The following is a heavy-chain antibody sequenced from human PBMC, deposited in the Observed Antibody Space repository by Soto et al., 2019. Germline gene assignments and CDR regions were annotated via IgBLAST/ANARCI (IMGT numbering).Heavy chain of an antibody. CDR2: ISYDGSHK. CDR3: AKDGAPRYCSRSSCHPAGAY. CDR1: GFPFSNYG. Sequence: GGSLRLSCAGSGFPFSNYGLHWVRQAPGKGLEWVAVISYDGSHKYYADSVKGRFTISRDNSNNMLYLQMDSLRAEDTAVYYCAKDGAPRYCSRSSCHPAGAYWGQGTLVTVSS. J-gene: IGHJ4*02. D-gene: IGHD2-15*01. V-gene: IGHV3-30*18.